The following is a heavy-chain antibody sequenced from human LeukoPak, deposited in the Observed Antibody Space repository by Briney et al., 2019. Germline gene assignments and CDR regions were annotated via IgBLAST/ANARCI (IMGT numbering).Heavy chain of an antibody. CDR2: ISGDGGST. CDR3: VRRSVDGSAEYFLH. CDR1: GFSFSGYA. D-gene: IGHD6-19*01. V-gene: IGHV3-64D*06. Sequence: GGSLRLSCSASGFSFSGYAMHWVRQAPGKGLQYVSVISGDGGSTEYADSVRGRFTISRDNSKNRLYLQMSSLRTEDTAVYYCVRRSVDGSAEYFLHWGQGTLVTVSS. J-gene: IGHJ1*01.